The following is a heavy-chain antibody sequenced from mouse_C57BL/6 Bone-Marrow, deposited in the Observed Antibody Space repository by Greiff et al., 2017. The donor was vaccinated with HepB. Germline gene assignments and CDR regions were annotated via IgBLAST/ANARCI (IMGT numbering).Heavy chain of an antibody. CDR1: GYTFTSYW. J-gene: IGHJ2*01. CDR2: IDPSDSYT. CDR3: AREGLFITTVVEYYFDY. V-gene: IGHV1-50*01. D-gene: IGHD1-1*01. Sequence: QVQLQQSGAELAKPGASVRLSCKASGYTFTSYWMQWVKQRPGQGLEWIGEIDPSDSYTNYNQKFKGKATLTVDTSSSTAYMQLSSLTSEDSAVYYCAREGLFITTVVEYYFDYWGQGTTLTVSS.